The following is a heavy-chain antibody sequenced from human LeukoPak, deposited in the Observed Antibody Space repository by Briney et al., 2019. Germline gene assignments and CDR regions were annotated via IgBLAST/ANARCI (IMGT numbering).Heavy chain of an antibody. V-gene: IGHV4-59*01. D-gene: IGHD1-26*01. CDR1: GGSISSSY. J-gene: IGHJ5*02. CDR2: HNGST. Sequence: SETLSLTCTVSGGSISSSYWSWIRQPPGKGLEWIAYHNGSTNYNPSHNSRVTMSVDTSKNHFSLRLSSVTAADTAVYYCARRETGKWGWFDPWGQGTLVTVSS. CDR3: ARRETGKWGWFDP.